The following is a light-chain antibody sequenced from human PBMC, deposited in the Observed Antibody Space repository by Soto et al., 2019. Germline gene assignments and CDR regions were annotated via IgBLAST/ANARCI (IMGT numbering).Light chain of an antibody. Sequence: QSALTQPASVSGSPGQSITISCTGTSSDVGGYNYVSWYQQCPGKAPKLIIYRVYNRPSGVSNRFSGSRSANTASLSISGLQAEDEAVYYCSSYTSTTTGVFGGGTKLTVL. CDR3: SSYTSTTTGV. J-gene: IGLJ3*02. CDR1: SSDVGGYNY. V-gene: IGLV2-14*01. CDR2: RVY.